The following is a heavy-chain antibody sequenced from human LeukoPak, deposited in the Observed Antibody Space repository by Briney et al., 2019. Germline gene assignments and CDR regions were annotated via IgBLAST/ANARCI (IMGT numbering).Heavy chain of an antibody. D-gene: IGHD2-15*01. CDR1: GGSISSGDYS. Sequence: PSETLSLTCTVSGGSISSGDYSWSWIRQPPGTGLEWIGYIYYSGSTYYNPSLKSRVTISVDTSKNQFSLKLSSVTAAKTAVYYCARWVVVVAATRYYGMDVWGQGTTVTVSS. CDR3: ARWVVVVAATRYYGMDV. V-gene: IGHV4-30-4*01. J-gene: IGHJ6*02. CDR2: IYYSGST.